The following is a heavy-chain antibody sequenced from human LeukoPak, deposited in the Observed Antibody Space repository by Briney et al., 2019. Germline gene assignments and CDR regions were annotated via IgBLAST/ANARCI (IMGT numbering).Heavy chain of an antibody. J-gene: IGHJ5*02. D-gene: IGHD2-2*02. CDR2: ISYDGSNK. Sequence: PGGSLRLSCAASGFTFSSYAMHWVRQAPGEGLEWVAVISYDGSNKYYADSVKGRFTVSRDNSKNTLYLQMNSLRAEDTAVYYCARGGGPYCSSTSCYTMEIDPWGQGTLVTVSS. V-gene: IGHV3-30-3*01. CDR1: GFTFSSYA. CDR3: ARGGGPYCSSTSCYTMEIDP.